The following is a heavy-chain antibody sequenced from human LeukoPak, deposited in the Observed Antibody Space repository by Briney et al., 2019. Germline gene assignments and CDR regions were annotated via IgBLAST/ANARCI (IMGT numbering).Heavy chain of an antibody. CDR2: ISGSGGST. J-gene: IGHJ4*02. CDR1: GFTFSSYA. Sequence: GGSLRLSCAASGFTFSSYAMSWVRQPPGKGLEWVSSISGSGGSTYYADSVKGRFTISRYNSKNTLYLQMYSLRAEDTAVYYCAKLSAYYCGSGAHFDYWGQGALVTVSS. D-gene: IGHD3-10*01. CDR3: AKLSAYYCGSGAHFDY. V-gene: IGHV3-23*01.